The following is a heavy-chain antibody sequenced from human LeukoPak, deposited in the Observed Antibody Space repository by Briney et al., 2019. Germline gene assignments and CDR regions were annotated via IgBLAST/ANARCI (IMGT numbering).Heavy chain of an antibody. CDR1: GFTFSSYG. V-gene: IGHV3-30*18. D-gene: IGHD2-2*01. CDR3: AKDLFPIVVVPAAIWDY. Sequence: GRSLRLSCAASGFTFSSYGMHWVRQAPGKGLEWVAVISYDGSNKYYADSVKGRFTISRDNSKNTLYLQMNSLRAEDTAVYYCAKDLFPIVVVPAAIWDYWGQGTLVTVSS. CDR2: ISYDGSNK. J-gene: IGHJ4*02.